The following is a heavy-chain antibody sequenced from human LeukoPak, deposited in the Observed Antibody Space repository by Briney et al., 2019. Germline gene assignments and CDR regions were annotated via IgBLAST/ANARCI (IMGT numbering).Heavy chain of an antibody. CDR3: ARGYYGSSGYFGDAFDI. V-gene: IGHV4-39*01. Sequence: SETLSLTCTVSGGSISSSSFYWGWIRRPPGKGLEWIGSIYYSGSTYYNPSLKSRVTISVDTSKNQFSLKLSSVTAADTAVYYCARGYYGSSGYFGDAFDIWGQGTMVTVSS. CDR1: GGSISSSSFY. D-gene: IGHD3-22*01. J-gene: IGHJ3*02. CDR2: IYYSGST.